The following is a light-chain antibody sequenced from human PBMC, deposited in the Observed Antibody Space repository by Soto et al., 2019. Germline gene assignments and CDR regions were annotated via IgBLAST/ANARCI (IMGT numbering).Light chain of an antibody. Sequence: QSALTQPPSASGSPGQSVTISCTGTSSDVGGYDFVSWYQQHPGKAPKLVIYEVTRRPSGVPDRFSGSKSVNTASLTVSGLQAEDEAVYYCSSYAGSTIFGGGTKLTVL. CDR2: EVT. J-gene: IGLJ2*01. V-gene: IGLV2-8*01. CDR1: SSDVGGYDF. CDR3: SSYAGSTI.